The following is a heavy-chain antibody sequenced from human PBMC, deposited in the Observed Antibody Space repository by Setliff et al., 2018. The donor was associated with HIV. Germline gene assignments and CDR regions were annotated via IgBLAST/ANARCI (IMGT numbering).Heavy chain of an antibody. J-gene: IGHJ4*02. CDR2: VSYSGST. V-gene: IGHV4-59*08. CDR3: ARQGNIVVVTSFDY. D-gene: IGHD2-21*02. CDR1: GGSISTYY. Sequence: SETLSLTCNVSGGSISTYYWSWIRQPPGKGLEWLGYVSYSGSTNFNPSLESRVTISVDTSKNQFSLRLNSVTAADTAVYYCARQGNIVVVTSFDYWGQGTLVTVSS.